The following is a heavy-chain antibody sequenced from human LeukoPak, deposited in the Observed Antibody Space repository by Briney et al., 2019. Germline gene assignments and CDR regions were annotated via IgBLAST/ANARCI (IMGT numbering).Heavy chain of an antibody. CDR1: GFTFSSYS. CDR3: AKDMSGGDCPDY. V-gene: IGHV3-48*04. D-gene: IGHD2-21*02. Sequence: PGGSLRLSCAASGFTFSSYSMNWVRQAPGKGLEWVSYISSSSSTIYYADSVKGRFTISRDNSKNTLYLQMNSLRAEDTAVYYCAKDMSGGDCPDYWGQGTLVTVSS. J-gene: IGHJ4*02. CDR2: ISSSSSTI.